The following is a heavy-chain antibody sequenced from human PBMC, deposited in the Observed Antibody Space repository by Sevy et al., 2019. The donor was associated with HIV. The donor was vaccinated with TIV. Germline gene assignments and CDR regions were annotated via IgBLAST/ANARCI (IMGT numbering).Heavy chain of an antibody. V-gene: IGHV3-23*01. CDR1: GFTFAKYS. CDR3: AREGCTQPRDY. D-gene: IGHD2-8*01. Sequence: GESLKISCAASGFTFAKYSMSWVRQAPGKGLEWVSTFSFGCGRINYADSVKGRFTISRDDSKNTLFLQMNSLRAEDTATYFCAREGCTQPRDYWGQGTLVTVSS. CDR2: FSFGCGRI. J-gene: IGHJ4*02.